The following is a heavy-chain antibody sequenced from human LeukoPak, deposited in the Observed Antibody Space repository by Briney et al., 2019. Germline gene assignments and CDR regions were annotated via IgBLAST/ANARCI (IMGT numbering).Heavy chain of an antibody. J-gene: IGHJ3*02. D-gene: IGHD2-21*02. CDR2: IHHIGNT. Sequence: AETLSLTCAVSGYSISSSNYWGWIRQPPGKGLEWIGKIHHIGNTYYNPSLKNRVTISLDTSKNQFSLKLSSVTAADTAVYYCARVLIVVVTEEYDAFDIWGQGTMVTVSS. CDR1: GYSISSSNY. V-gene: IGHV4-38-2*01. CDR3: ARVLIVVVTEEYDAFDI.